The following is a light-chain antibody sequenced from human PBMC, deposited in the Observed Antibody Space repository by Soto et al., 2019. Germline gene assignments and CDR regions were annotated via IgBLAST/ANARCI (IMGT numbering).Light chain of an antibody. CDR3: QQYNNWPYT. J-gene: IGKJ2*01. V-gene: IGKV3-15*01. Sequence: EIVMTQSPATLSVSPGERATLSCRASQSVSRNLAWYQQKPGQAPRLLIYAASTWATGIPARFSGSGSGTEFTLTISSLQSEDFAVYYCQQYNNWPYTFGQGTKLEIK. CDR2: AAS. CDR1: QSVSRN.